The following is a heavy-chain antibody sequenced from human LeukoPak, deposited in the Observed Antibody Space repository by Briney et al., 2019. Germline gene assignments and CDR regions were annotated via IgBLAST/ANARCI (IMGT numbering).Heavy chain of an antibody. Sequence: PSQTLSLTCTVSGVFISSGDYYWSWIRQPPGKGLEWIGYIYHSGSTYYNPSLKSRVTVSVDRSKNQFSLKLSSVTAADTAVYYCARDGGYCSSTSCERPFDVWGKGTTVTVSS. V-gene: IGHV4-30-4*08. CDR1: GVFISSGDYY. CDR3: ARDGGYCSSTSCERPFDV. D-gene: IGHD2-2*01. CDR2: IYHSGST. J-gene: IGHJ6*04.